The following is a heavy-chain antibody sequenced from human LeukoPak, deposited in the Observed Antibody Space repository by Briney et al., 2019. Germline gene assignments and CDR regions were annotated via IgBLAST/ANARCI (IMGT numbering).Heavy chain of an antibody. CDR1: GFTFNDYG. V-gene: IGHV3-20*04. Sequence: GGSLRLSCEAYGFTFNDYGMSWVRQAPGQGPEWVSGITWNGEIIDYAASVKGRFTISRDNAKNSLYLRMNSLRDEDTALYYCARGGGSIRHSYYYYVDVWGKGTTVTVSS. J-gene: IGHJ6*03. CDR3: ARGGGSIRHSYYYYVDV. CDR2: ITWNGEII. D-gene: IGHD2-15*01.